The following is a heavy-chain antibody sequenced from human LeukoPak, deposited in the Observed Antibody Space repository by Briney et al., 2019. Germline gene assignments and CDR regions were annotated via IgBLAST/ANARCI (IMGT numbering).Heavy chain of an antibody. V-gene: IGHV4-39*01. D-gene: IGHD3-22*01. CDR2: IYYSGST. CDR3: ARTGSGYYDAFDI. Sequence: SETLSLTCTVSGGSISSSSYYWGWIRQPPGKGLEWIGSIYYSGSTYYNPSLKSRVTISVDTSKNQFSLKLSSVTAADTAVYYCARTGSGYYDAFDIWGQGTMVTVSS. J-gene: IGHJ3*02. CDR1: GGSISSSSYY.